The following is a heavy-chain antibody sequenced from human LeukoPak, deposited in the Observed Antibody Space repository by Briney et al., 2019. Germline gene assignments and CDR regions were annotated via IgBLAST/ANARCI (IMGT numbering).Heavy chain of an antibody. CDR1: GFTFSSYG. J-gene: IGHJ5*02. V-gene: IGHV3-33*01. CDR3: ARDVRGPGRFDP. CDR2: IWYDGSNK. Sequence: GGSLRLSCAASGFTFSSYGMHWVRQAPGKGLEWVAVIWYDGSNKYYADSVKGRFTISRDNSKNTLYLQMNSLRAEATAVYYCARDVRGPGRFDPWGQGTLVTVSS. D-gene: IGHD3-10*02.